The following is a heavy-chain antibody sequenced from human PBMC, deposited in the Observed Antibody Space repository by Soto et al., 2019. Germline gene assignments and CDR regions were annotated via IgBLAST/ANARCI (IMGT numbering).Heavy chain of an antibody. J-gene: IGHJ4*02. CDR3: ASLFDGDYGFDY. V-gene: IGHV4-39*01. Sequence: QLQLQESGPGLVKPSETLSLTCTVSGGSISSSSYYWGWVRQPPGKGLEWIGTSYYGASTYYNPSLKSRDSISEDTSKNQSSLKLSLVTAADTAVYYGASLFDGDYGFDYWGQGTLDTVSS. CDR1: GGSISSSSYY. D-gene: IGHD4-17*01. CDR2: SYYGAST.